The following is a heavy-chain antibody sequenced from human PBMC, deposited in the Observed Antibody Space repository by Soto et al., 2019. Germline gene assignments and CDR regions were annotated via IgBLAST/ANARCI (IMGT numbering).Heavy chain of an antibody. CDR2: ISPDDSDT. V-gene: IGHV5-51*01. J-gene: IGHJ4*02. CDR1: GYSFPSYW. D-gene: IGHD3-10*01. CDR3: ARQEDFGESFNY. Sequence: GEDPKIPCKGSGYSFPSYWIGRERQMPGKGPEGMGIISPDDSDTTYSPSFQAMFTISADKSFSTAYRQLSGLEAAETAMYCCARQEDFGESFNYWGQGTLVTVSS.